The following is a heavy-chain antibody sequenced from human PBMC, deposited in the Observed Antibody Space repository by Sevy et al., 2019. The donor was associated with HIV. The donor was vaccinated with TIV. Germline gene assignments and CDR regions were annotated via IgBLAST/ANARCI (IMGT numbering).Heavy chain of an antibody. J-gene: IGHJ4*02. Sequence: GGSLRLSCAASGFTFDGFAMHWVRQAPGKGLEWVSGISLNSGTIGYADSVKGRFTISRDNAKNSLYLKMNSLRAEDTALYYCAKDRSVWLQSGYFDYWGQGTLVTVSS. CDR3: AKDRSVWLQSGYFDY. CDR1: GFTFDGFA. V-gene: IGHV3-9*01. CDR2: ISLNSGTI. D-gene: IGHD6-19*01.